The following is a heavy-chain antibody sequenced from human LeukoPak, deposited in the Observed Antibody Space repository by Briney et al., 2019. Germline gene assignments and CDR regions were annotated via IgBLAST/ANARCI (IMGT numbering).Heavy chain of an antibody. V-gene: IGHV3-21*01. Sequence: PGGSLRLSCAASGFTLSTYNMNWVRQAPGKGLEWVSSISRSTSYIYYADSVKGRFTISRDNAKNSLYLQMNSLTAEDTAVYYCARDGSITMIRPLDYWGQGTLATVSS. CDR2: ISRSTSYI. CDR1: GFTLSTYN. D-gene: IGHD3-10*01. CDR3: ARDGSITMIRPLDY. J-gene: IGHJ4*02.